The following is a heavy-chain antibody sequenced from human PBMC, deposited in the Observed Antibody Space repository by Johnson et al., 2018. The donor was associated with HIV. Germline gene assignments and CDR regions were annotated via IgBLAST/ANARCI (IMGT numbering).Heavy chain of an antibody. J-gene: IGHJ3*02. Sequence: QVQLVESGGGVVQPGRSLRLSCAASGFTFSSYGMHWVRQAPGKGLEWVAVISYDGSNKYYADSVQGRFTISRDNSKSTLYLQLNSLRAEDTAVYYCAIGLLSRGGWEPDAFDIWGQGTMVTVSS. CDR2: ISYDGSNK. V-gene: IGHV3-30*03. CDR3: AIGLLSRGGWEPDAFDI. CDR1: GFTFSSYG. D-gene: IGHD2-15*01.